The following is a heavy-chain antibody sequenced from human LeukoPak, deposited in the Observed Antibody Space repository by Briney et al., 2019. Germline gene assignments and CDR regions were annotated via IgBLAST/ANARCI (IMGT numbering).Heavy chain of an antibody. V-gene: IGHV3-21*01. J-gene: IGHJ6*03. Sequence: GGTLRLSCAASGFTFSSYSMNWVRQAPGKGLEWVSSISSSSSYIYYADSVKGRFTISRDNAKNSLYLQMNSLRAEDTAVYYCARETGWWGSLTVGYYYYYYMDVWGKGTTVTVSS. CDR1: GFTFSSYS. CDR3: ARETGWWGSLTVGYYYYYYMDV. D-gene: IGHD2-8*02. CDR2: ISSSSSYI.